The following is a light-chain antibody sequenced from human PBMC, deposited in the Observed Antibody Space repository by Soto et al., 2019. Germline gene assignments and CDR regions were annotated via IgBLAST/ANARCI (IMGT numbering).Light chain of an antibody. CDR2: AAS. V-gene: IGKV1-39*01. CDR3: QQRFSPHGT. J-gene: IGKJ1*01. Sequence: DIQMTQSPSSLSASVGDRVTITCRASQSISNYLNWYQQKPGKAPKLLIYAASSMQSGVTSRFSRRGSDTDFTLTISSLQSDDSATYYCQQRFSPHGTFGQGTTVEV. CDR1: QSISNY.